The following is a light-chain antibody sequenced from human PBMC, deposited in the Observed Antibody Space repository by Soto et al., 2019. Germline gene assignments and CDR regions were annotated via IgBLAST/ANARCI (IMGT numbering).Light chain of an antibody. V-gene: IGLV1-51*01. J-gene: IGLJ2*01. CDR3: GTWDSSLSAVV. Sequence: QSVLTQPPSVSAAPGQKVTISRSGSSSNIGNNYVSWYQQLPGTAPKLLIYDNNKRPSGIPDRFSGSKSGTSATLGITGRQTGDEADYYCGTWDSSLSAVVFGGGTQLTVL. CDR1: SSNIGNNY. CDR2: DNN.